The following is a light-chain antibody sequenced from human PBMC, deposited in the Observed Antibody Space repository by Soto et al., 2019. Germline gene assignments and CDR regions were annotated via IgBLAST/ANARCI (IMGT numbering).Light chain of an antibody. V-gene: IGLV1-44*01. Sequence: QSVLTQPPSASGTPGQRGTISCSGSSSNIGSNTVNWYQQLPGTAPKLLIYSNNQRPSGVPDRFSGSKSGTSASLAISGLQSEDEADYYCAAWDDSLNGVVFGGRTQLTVL. CDR2: SNN. CDR1: SSNIGSNT. J-gene: IGLJ2*01. CDR3: AAWDDSLNGVV.